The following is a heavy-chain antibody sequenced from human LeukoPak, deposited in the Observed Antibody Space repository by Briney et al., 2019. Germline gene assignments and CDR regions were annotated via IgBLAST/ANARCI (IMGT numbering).Heavy chain of an antibody. D-gene: IGHD1-1*01. J-gene: IGHJ4*02. CDR1: GYTFSRHS. CDR2: VWYDGRNR. CDR3: AIIGYNWRLDY. Sequence: PGGSLRLSCAASGYTFSRHSIHWVRQAPGKGLEWVAVVWYDGRNRDYADSVKGRFTISKDNSNNMVFLQMDRLRAEDTAVYYCAIIGYNWRLDYWGQGILVTVSS. V-gene: IGHV3-33*01.